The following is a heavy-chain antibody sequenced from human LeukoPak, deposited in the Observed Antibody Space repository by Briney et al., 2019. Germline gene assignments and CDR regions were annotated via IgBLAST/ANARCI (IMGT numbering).Heavy chain of an antibody. CDR2: IYTSGST. J-gene: IGHJ4*02. D-gene: IGHD3-10*01. CDR3: ARERGRPITMVRGVNYFDY. Sequence: PSETLSLTCTVSGGSISSYYWSWIRQPAGKGLEWIGRIYTSGSTNYNPSLKSRVTMSVDTSKNQFSLKLSSVTAADTAVYYCARERGRPITMVRGVNYFDYWGQGTLVTVSS. CDR1: GGSISSYY. V-gene: IGHV4-4*07.